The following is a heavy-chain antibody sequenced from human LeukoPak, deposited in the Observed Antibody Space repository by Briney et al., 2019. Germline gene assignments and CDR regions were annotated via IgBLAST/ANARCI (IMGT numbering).Heavy chain of an antibody. CDR1: GYTFTGYY. V-gene: IGHV1-2*02. CDR3: ARDKKEMQYYFDY. Sequence: ASVKVSCKASGYTFTGYYMHWVRQAPGQGLEWMGWINPNSGGTNYAQKFQGRVTMTRDTSISTAYMELNRLTSDYTAVYYCARDKKEMQYYFDYWGQGTLVTVSS. CDR2: INPNSGGT. J-gene: IGHJ4*02. D-gene: IGHD6-19*01.